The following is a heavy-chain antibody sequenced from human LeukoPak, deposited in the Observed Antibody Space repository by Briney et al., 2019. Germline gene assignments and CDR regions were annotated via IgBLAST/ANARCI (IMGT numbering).Heavy chain of an antibody. CDR1: GYTFTGYY. CDR2: INPNSGGT. D-gene: IGHD6-19*01. Sequence: GASVKVSCKASGYTFTGYYMHWVRQAPGQGLEWMGWINPNSGGTNYAQKFQGRVTMTRDTSISTAYMELNRLRSDDTAVYYCARSYSSGWTYHYWGQGTLVTVSS. V-gene: IGHV1-2*02. CDR3: ARSYSSGWTYHY. J-gene: IGHJ4*02.